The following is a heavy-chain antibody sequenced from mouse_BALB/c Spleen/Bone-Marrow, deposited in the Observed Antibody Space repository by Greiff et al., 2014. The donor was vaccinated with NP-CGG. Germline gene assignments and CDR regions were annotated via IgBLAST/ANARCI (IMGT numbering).Heavy chain of an antibody. J-gene: IGHJ2*01. CDR1: GYSFTSYW. Sequence: EVQLQQSGTVLARPGASVKMSCKASGYSFTSYWVHWVKQRPGQGLEWIGAIYPGNSDTSYNQKFKGKAKLTAVTSASTAYMELSSLTNEDSAVYYCTKEWYYGFDYWGQGTTLTVSS. CDR2: IYPGNSDT. CDR3: TKEWYYGFDY. D-gene: IGHD1-1*01. V-gene: IGHV1-5*01.